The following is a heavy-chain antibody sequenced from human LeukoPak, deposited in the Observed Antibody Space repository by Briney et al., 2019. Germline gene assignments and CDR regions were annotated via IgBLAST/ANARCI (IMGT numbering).Heavy chain of an antibody. J-gene: IGHJ4*02. CDR2: IGSSTRTI. Sequence: GGSLRLSCAASGFTFSSYGMNWVRQAPGKGLEWVSYIGSSTRTIYYAYSVKGRFTISRDNAKNSLYLQMNSLRAEDTAVYYCARGDSGWYGFDFDYWGQGTLVTVSS. D-gene: IGHD6-19*01. CDR1: GFTFSSYG. CDR3: ARGDSGWYGFDFDY. V-gene: IGHV3-48*01.